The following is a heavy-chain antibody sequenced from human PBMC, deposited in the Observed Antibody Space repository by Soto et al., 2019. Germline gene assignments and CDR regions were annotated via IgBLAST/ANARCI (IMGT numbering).Heavy chain of an antibody. D-gene: IGHD2-21*01. J-gene: IGHJ5*02. CDR2: IYHSGST. Sequence: QVQLQESGPGLVKPSQTLSLTCTVSGDSISRGGYYWNWIRQHPRKGLEWIGYIYHSGSTNYNPSLKSRVTTSVDTSKNQLALELSSVTAADTAIYYCARDGAGAYGLGWFDPWGQGILVTVSS. CDR1: GDSISRGGYY. CDR3: ARDGAGAYGLGWFDP. V-gene: IGHV4-31*03.